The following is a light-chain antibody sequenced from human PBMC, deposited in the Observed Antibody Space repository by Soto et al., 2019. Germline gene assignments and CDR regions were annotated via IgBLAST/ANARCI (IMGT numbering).Light chain of an antibody. V-gene: IGKV1-5*03. CDR2: KTS. J-gene: IGKJ1*01. CDR3: QQYNSYLWT. Sequence: DIQMTQSPSTLSASVGDRVTITCRASQSISSWLAWYQQKPGKAPKLLIYKTSSLESGVPSRFSGSGSGTEFTLTISSLQTDYFATYYCQQYNSYLWTFGQGTKV. CDR1: QSISSW.